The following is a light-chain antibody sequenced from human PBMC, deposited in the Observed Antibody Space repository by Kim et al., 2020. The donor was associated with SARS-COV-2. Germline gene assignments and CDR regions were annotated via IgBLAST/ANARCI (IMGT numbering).Light chain of an antibody. CDR2: KDS. CDR1: ALPKQY. Sequence: PGQAARITCSGDALPKQYAYWYQQKPGQAPVLVIYKDSERPSGIPERFSGSSSGTTVTLTISGVQAEDEADYYCQSADSSGTYPVFGGGTQLTVL. V-gene: IGLV3-25*03. CDR3: QSADSSGTYPV. J-gene: IGLJ3*02.